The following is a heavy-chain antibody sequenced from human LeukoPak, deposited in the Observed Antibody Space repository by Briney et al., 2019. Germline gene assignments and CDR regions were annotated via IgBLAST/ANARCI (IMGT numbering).Heavy chain of an antibody. CDR3: ARLLAYNSGGEAFDH. J-gene: IGHJ4*02. Sequence: PGGSLRLSCAASGFTFSSYAMSWVRQAPGKGLEWVAFIRYDGSNKNYADSVKGRFTISRDNSKNTLYLQMNSLRAEDTAVYYCARLLAYNSGGEAFDHWGQGTLVTVSS. D-gene: IGHD1-20*01. V-gene: IGHV3-33*08. CDR1: GFTFSSYA. CDR2: IRYDGSNK.